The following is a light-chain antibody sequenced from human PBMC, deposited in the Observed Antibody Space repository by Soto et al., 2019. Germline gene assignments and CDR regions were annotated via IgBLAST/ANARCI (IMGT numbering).Light chain of an antibody. V-gene: IGKV3-11*01. CDR1: QSVSSY. CDR2: DAS. Sequence: EIVFTQSPATLSVSPGERATLSCRASQSVSSYLAWYQQKPGQAPRLLIYDASNRATGIPARFSGSGSETDFTLPISSLEPEDFAVYYCQQRSNWPPITFGQGTRLEIK. J-gene: IGKJ5*01. CDR3: QQRSNWPPIT.